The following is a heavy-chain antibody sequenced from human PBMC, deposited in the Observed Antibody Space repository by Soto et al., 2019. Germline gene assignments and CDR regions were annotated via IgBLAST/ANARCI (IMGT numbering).Heavy chain of an antibody. Sequence: QVQLVQSGAEVKKPGASVKVSCKASGYTFTSYVISWVRQAPGQGLEWMGWISAYNGNTNYAQKLQGRVTMTTDTSKSTAYMELRSLGSEDTDVYYCVSYSEQMILYGMDVWGQGTTVTVSS. CDR3: VSYSEQMILYGMDV. J-gene: IGHJ6*02. V-gene: IGHV1-18*01. D-gene: IGHD1-26*01. CDR2: ISAYNGNT. CDR1: GYTFTSYV.